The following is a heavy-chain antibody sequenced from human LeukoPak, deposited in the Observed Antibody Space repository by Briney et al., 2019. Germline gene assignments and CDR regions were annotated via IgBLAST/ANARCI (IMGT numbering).Heavy chain of an antibody. CDR2: ANHSGTT. D-gene: IGHD1-1*01. V-gene: IGHV4-34*01. CDR3: ARGNWNDVVGYYFDY. Sequence: SETLSLTCAVYGGSFTGYSWSWIRQPPGKGLEWIGEANHSGTTNYNPSLEGRVIISADSPKSQFSLILSSVTAADTAVYYCARGNWNDVVGYYFDYWGQGTLVTVSS. J-gene: IGHJ4*02. CDR1: GGSFTGYS.